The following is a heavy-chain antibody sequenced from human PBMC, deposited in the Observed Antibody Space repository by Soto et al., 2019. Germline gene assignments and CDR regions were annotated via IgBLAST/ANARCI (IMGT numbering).Heavy chain of an antibody. Sequence: ASVKVSCKASGYTFTSYDINWVRQATGQGLEWMGWMNPNSGNTGYAQKFQGRVTMTRNTSISTAYMELSSLRSEDTAVYYCAKQILYSGGANDYWGQGTLVTVYS. V-gene: IGHV1-8*01. CDR1: GYTFTSYD. CDR2: MNPNSGNT. J-gene: IGHJ4*02. D-gene: IGHD1-26*01. CDR3: AKQILYSGGANDY.